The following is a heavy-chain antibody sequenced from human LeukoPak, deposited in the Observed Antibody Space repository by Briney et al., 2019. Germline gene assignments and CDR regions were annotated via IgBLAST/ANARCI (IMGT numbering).Heavy chain of an antibody. V-gene: IGHV4-30-4*01. CDR3: ARGDYHDGAGYLDH. J-gene: IGHJ5*02. Sequence: SQTLSLTCTVSGGSIFSGDYYWNWIRQPPGKGLEWIGYIYYNGITYYNPSLESRVTISVDTSKNQFSLKLSSVTAADTAVYYCARGDYHDGAGYLDHWSQGTLVPVYS. D-gene: IGHD3-22*01. CDR2: IYYNGIT. CDR1: GGSIFSGDYY.